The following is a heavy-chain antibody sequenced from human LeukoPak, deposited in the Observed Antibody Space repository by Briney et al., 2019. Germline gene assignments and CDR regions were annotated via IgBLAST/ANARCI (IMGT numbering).Heavy chain of an antibody. J-gene: IGHJ4*02. CDR2: INHSGST. CDR3: ARGRYYYDSSGYYYYFDY. V-gene: IGHV4-34*01. CDR1: GGSFSDYY. D-gene: IGHD3-22*01. Sequence: SETLSLTCAVYGGSFSDYYWNWIRQPPGKGLEWIEEINHSGSTNYNPSLKSRVTISVDTSKNQFSLKLSSVTAADTAVYYCARGRYYYDSSGYYYYFDYWGQGTLVTVSS.